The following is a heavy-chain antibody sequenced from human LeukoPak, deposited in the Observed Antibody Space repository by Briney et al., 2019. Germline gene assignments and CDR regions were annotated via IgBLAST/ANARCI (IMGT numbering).Heavy chain of an antibody. V-gene: IGHV3-74*01. CDR3: ASLRCSGGSCYPY. CDR1: GFTFSSYW. Sequence: PGGSLRLSCAASGFTFSSYWMHWVRHAPGKGLVWVSRINSDGSSTSYADSVKGRFTISRDNAKNTLYLQMNSLRAEDTAVYYCASLRCSGGSCYPYWGQGTLVTVSS. D-gene: IGHD2-15*01. J-gene: IGHJ4*02. CDR2: INSDGSST.